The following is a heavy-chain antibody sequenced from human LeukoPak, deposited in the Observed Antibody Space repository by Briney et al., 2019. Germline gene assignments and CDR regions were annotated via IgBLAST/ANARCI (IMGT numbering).Heavy chain of an antibody. J-gene: IGHJ4*02. Sequence: PGGSLRLSCAASGFTFSSYGMHWVRQAPGKGLEWVAFIRYDGSNKYYADSVKGRFTISRDNSKNTLYLQMNSPRAEDTAVYYCARGYSYVADFDYWGQGTLVTVSS. D-gene: IGHD5-18*01. CDR2: IRYDGSNK. CDR3: ARGYSYVADFDY. V-gene: IGHV3-30*02. CDR1: GFTFSSYG.